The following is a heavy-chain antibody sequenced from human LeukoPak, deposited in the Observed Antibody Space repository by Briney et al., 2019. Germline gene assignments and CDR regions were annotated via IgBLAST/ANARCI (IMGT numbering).Heavy chain of an antibody. CDR3: ARGWNGGSLNWFDP. CDR2: INPNSGGT. CDR1: GYTFTGYY. V-gene: IGHV1-2*02. J-gene: IGHJ5*02. D-gene: IGHD1-26*01. Sequence: GASVKVSCKASGYTFTGYYMHWVRQAPGRGLEWMGWINPNSGGTNYAQKFQGRVTMTRDTSISTAYMELSRLRSDDTAVYYCARGWNGGSLNWFDPWGQGTLVTVSS.